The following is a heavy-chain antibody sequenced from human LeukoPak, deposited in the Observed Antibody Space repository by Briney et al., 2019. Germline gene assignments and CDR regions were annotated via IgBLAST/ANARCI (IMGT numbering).Heavy chain of an antibody. J-gene: IGHJ6*02. Sequence: GRSLRLSCTASGFTFRKYWLHWVRQAPGKGLVWVSRINPDDGSTSYADSVKGRFTISRDNSKNTLYLQMNSLRAEDTAVYYCAKGDRLWFPFDYYYYGMDVWGQGTTVTVSS. CDR3: AKGDRLWFPFDYYYYGMDV. V-gene: IGHV3-74*01. CDR1: GFTFRKYW. CDR2: INPDDGST. D-gene: IGHD3-10*01.